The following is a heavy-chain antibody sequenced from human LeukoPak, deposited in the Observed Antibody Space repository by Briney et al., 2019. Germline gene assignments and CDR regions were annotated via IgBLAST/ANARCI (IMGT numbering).Heavy chain of an antibody. Sequence: GGSLRLSCAASGFTFSSYWMHWVRQAPGKGLEWVSSINDGSNYINYADSVKGRFTISRDNAQNSLYLQMNSLKTEDTAVYYCTTSGALRSAYWGQGTLVTVSS. CDR2: INDGSNYI. D-gene: IGHD1-14*01. V-gene: IGHV3-21*03. CDR1: GFTFSSYW. CDR3: TTSGALRSAY. J-gene: IGHJ4*02.